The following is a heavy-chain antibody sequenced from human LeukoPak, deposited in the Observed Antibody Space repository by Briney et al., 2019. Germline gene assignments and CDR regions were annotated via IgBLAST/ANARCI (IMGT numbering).Heavy chain of an antibody. CDR1: GFTFSTYG. CDR2: ISYDGSNK. CDR3: AKDAQYTSLHSNYQLDY. D-gene: IGHD4-11*01. V-gene: IGHV3-30*18. Sequence: PGKSLRLSCAASGFTFSTYGMHWVRQAPGKGLEWVAVISYDGSNKYYADSVKGRFTISRDNSKNTLYLRMNSLRAEDTAVYYCAKDAQYTSLHSNYQLDYWGQGTLVTVSS. J-gene: IGHJ4*02.